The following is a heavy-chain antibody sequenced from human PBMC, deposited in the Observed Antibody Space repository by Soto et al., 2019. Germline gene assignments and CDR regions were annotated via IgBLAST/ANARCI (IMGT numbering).Heavy chain of an antibody. Sequence: GALRLSCVASGFTFSSYAMGWVRQAPGKGLEWVSAITGDGGDTFHADSVRGRLTISRDNSRNTLYLQMDSLRAEDTALYYCAKGSATSRPYYFDYWGQGSLVPVSS. V-gene: IGHV3-23*01. CDR3: AKGSATSRPYYFDY. CDR2: ITGDGGDT. J-gene: IGHJ4*02. CDR1: GFTFSSYA.